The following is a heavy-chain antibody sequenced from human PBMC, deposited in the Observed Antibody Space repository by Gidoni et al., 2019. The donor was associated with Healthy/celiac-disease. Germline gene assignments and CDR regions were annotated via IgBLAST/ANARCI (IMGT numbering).Heavy chain of an antibody. V-gene: IGHV3-23*01. CDR1: GFTFISYG. Sequence: EVQLLESVGGLVQPGGSLSLSCSASGFTFISYGMSWVRQAPGKGLEWVSAISGSGGSTYYADSVKGRFTISRDNSKNTLYLQMNSLRAEDTAVYYCAKRNYDAFDIWGQGTMVTVSS. CDR3: AKRNYDAFDI. D-gene: IGHD4-4*01. CDR2: ISGSGGST. J-gene: IGHJ3*02.